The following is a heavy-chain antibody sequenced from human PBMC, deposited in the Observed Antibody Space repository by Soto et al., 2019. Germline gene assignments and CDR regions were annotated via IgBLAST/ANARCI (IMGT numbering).Heavy chain of an antibody. CDR2: IYPGDSDT. D-gene: IGHD6-13*01. Sequence: PXESLKISCKGSGYSFTSYWIGWVRQMPGKGLEWMGIIYPGDSDTRYSPSFQGQVTISADKSISTAYLQWSSLKASDTAMYYCAISYIAAAKWGGMDVWGQGNTVTVSS. CDR3: AISYIAAAKWGGMDV. V-gene: IGHV5-51*01. CDR1: GYSFTSYW. J-gene: IGHJ6*02.